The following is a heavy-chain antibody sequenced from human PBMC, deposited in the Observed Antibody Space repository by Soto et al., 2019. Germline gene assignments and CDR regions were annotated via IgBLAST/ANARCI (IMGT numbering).Heavy chain of an antibody. CDR2: ISYDGKKT. CDR1: GFTFRSYA. Sequence: QVQLVESGGGVVQPGRSLRLSCAASGFTFRSYAMHWVRQTPGKGLEWVAYISYDGKKTYYADSVKGRFTISRDNYQNTLFLQMSSLQFEDTSVCSCVRGDGSGSFLLDYWGRGTLVTVSS. CDR3: VRGDGSGSFLLDY. J-gene: IGHJ4*02. V-gene: IGHV3-30*03. D-gene: IGHD3-10*01.